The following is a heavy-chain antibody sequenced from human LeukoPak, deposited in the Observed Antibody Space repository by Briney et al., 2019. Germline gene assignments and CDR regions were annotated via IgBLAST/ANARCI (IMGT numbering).Heavy chain of an antibody. Sequence: SETLSLTCTVSGGSISSSSYYWGWIRQPPGKGLGWIGSIYYGGSTYYNPSLKSRVTISVDTSKNKFSLKLNSVTAADTAVYYCARPAYRGSYYDAFDIWGQGTMVTVSS. CDR1: GGSISSSSYY. D-gene: IGHD1-26*01. J-gene: IGHJ3*02. CDR3: ARPAYRGSYYDAFDI. CDR2: IYYGGST. V-gene: IGHV4-39*01.